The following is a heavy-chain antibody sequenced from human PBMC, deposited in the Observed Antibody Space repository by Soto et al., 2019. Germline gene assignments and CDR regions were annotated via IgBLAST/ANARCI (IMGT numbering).Heavy chain of an antibody. CDR1: GFTFSDYY. CDR3: ATYYYDSSGYYYFAY. D-gene: IGHD3-22*01. V-gene: IGHV3-11*06. CDR2: VGRSGTYT. J-gene: IGHJ4*02. Sequence: PGGSLRLSCAASGFTFSDYYMSWIRQAPGKGLEWVSYVGRSGTYTNYADSVKGRFTISRDNAKNSLYLQMNSLRAEDTAVYYCATYYYDSSGYYYFAYWGQGTLVTAPQ.